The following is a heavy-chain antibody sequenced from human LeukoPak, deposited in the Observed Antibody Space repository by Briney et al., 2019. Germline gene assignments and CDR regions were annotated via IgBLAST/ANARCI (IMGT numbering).Heavy chain of an antibody. Sequence: GASVTVSLKASGYTFTMYYMHWVRQAPGQGLEWMGIINPSGGRTSYAQKFQGRVTITRDTSTSTVYMELNSLRSEDTAVYYCAKGYCSGGTCYSYDYWGQGTLVTVSS. CDR3: AKGYCSGGTCYSYDY. J-gene: IGHJ4*02. CDR2: INPSGGRT. V-gene: IGHV1-46*01. CDR1: GYTFTMYY. D-gene: IGHD2-15*01.